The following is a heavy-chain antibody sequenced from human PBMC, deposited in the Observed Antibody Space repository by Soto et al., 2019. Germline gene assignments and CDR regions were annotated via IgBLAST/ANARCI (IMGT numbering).Heavy chain of an antibody. Sequence: SETLSLTCTVSGGSIRSGDYYWSWIRQPPGKGLEWIGYIHYSGSTDYNPSLKSRVTVSLDTSKNQVSLKLSSATAADTAVYYCARARHGGWLAFDMWGPGTMVTV. D-gene: IGHD5-12*01. V-gene: IGHV4-30-4*01. J-gene: IGHJ3*02. CDR2: IHYSGST. CDR3: ARARHGGWLAFDM. CDR1: GGSIRSGDYY.